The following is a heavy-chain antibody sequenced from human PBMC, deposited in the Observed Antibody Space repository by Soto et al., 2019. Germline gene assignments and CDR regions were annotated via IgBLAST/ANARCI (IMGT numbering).Heavy chain of an antibody. CDR3: ARVRGYCSSTSCYTFDY. D-gene: IGHD2-2*02. Sequence: SETLSLTCTVSGGSISSYYWSWIRQPPGKGLEWIGYIYYSGSTNYNPSLKSRVTISVDTSKNQFSLKLSSVTAADTALYYCARVRGYCSSTSCYTFDYWGQGTLVTVSS. V-gene: IGHV4-59*01. CDR1: GGSISSYY. J-gene: IGHJ4*02. CDR2: IYYSGST.